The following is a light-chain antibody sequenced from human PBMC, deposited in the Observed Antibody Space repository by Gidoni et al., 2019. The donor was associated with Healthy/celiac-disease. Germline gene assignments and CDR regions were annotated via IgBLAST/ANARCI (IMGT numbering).Light chain of an antibody. V-gene: IGKV3-11*01. J-gene: IGKJ2*01. CDR1: QSVSSY. Sequence: EIALTQSPAPLSVSPGERATLSCRASQSVSSYLAWYQQKPGQAPRLLSYDASNRATGIPARFSGSGSGTDFTLTISSLEPEDFAVYYCQQRSNWPPYTFGQGTKLEIK. CDR3: QQRSNWPPYT. CDR2: DAS.